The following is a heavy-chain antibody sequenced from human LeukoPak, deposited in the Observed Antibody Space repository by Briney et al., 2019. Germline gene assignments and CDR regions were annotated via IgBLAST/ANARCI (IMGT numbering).Heavy chain of an antibody. CDR2: IYYSGST. D-gene: IGHD3-10*01. J-gene: IGHJ4*02. CDR3: ARAYGSGSHTFDY. CDR1: GGSFSGYY. V-gene: IGHV4-59*08. Sequence: SETLSLTCAVYGGSFSGYYWSWIRQPPGKGLEWIGYIYYSGSTNYNPSLKSRVTISVDTSKNQFSLKLSSVTAADTAVYYCARAYGSGSHTFDYWGQGTLVTVSS.